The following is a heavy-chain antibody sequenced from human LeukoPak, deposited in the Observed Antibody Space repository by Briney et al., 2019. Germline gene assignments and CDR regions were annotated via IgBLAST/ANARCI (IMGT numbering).Heavy chain of an antibody. CDR1: GGTFSSYA. J-gene: IGHJ4*02. Sequence: SVKVSCKASGGTFSSYAISWVRQAPGQGLEWMGGIIPIFGTANYAQKFQGRVTITADESTSTAYMELSSLRSEDTAVYYCARDPATTVTTYAYWGQGTLVTVSS. CDR3: ARDPATTVTTYAY. D-gene: IGHD4-17*01. CDR2: IIPIFGTA. V-gene: IGHV1-69*13.